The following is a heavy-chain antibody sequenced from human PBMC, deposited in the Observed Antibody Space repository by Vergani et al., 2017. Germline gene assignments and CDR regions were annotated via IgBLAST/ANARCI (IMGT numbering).Heavy chain of an antibody. CDR2: IYTSGST. CDR1: GGSISSGSYY. J-gene: IGHJ2*01. V-gene: IGHV4-61*02. Sequence: QVQLQESGPGLVKPSQTLSLTCTVSGGSISSGSYYWSWIRQPAGKGLEWIGRIYTSGSTNYNPSLKSRVTISVDTSKNQFSLKLSSVTAADTAVYYCARGRVIAARPGWYFDLWGRGTLVTVSS. D-gene: IGHD6-6*01. CDR3: ARGRVIAARPGWYFDL.